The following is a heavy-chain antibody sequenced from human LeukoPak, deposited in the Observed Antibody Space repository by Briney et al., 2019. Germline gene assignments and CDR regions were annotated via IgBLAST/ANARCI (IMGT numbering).Heavy chain of an antibody. CDR1: GFTFSSYS. CDR3: AKTHGATDY. Sequence: PGGSLRLSCAASGFTFSSYSMNWVCQAPGKGLEWVSSISSSSYIYYADSVKGRFTISRDNSKNTLYLQMNSLRAEDTAVYYCAKTHGATDYWGQGTLVTVSS. J-gene: IGHJ4*02. CDR2: ISSSSYI. V-gene: IGHV3-21*04. D-gene: IGHD4-17*01.